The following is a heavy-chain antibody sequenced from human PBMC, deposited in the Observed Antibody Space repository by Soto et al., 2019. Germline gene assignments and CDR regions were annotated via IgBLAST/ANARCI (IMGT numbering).Heavy chain of an antibody. D-gene: IGHD3-9*01. CDR3: AKYYDILTGYYYFDY. Sequence: PWGSLRLSCAASGFTFSSYAISCGRHSPVKWLEWVSAISGSGGSTYYADSVKGRFTISRDNSKNTLYLQMNSLRAEDTAVYYCAKYYDILTGYYYFDYWGQGTLVTVSS. J-gene: IGHJ4*02. V-gene: IGHV3-23*01. CDR2: ISGSGGST. CDR1: GFTFSSYA.